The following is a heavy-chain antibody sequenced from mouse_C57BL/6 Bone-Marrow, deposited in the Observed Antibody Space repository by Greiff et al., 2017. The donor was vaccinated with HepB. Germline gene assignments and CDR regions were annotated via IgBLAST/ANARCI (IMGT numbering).Heavy chain of an antibody. D-gene: IGHD4-1*01. CDR1: GYTFTDYN. CDR3: SRHWAGGFAY. J-gene: IGHJ3*01. V-gene: IGHV1-18*01. Sequence: VQLKESGPELVKPGASVKIPCKASGYTFTDYNMDWVKQSHGKSLEWIGDINPNNGGTIYNQKFKGKATLTVDKSSSTAYMELRSLTSEDTAVYDCSRHWAGGFAYWGQGTLVTVSA. CDR2: INPNNGGT.